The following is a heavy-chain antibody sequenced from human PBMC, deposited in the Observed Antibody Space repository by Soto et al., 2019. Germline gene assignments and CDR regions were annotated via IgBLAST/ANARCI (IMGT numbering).Heavy chain of an antibody. D-gene: IGHD5-12*01. CDR3: ARGGYSGYDSAFYYFDY. J-gene: IGHJ4*02. CDR2: IIPIFGTA. Sequence: SVKVSCKASGGTFSSYAISWVRQAPGQGLEWMGGIIPIFGTANYAQKFQGRVTITADESTSTAYMELSSLRSEDTAVYYCARGGYSGYDSAFYYFDYWGQGTLVTVSS. CDR1: GGTFSSYA. V-gene: IGHV1-69*13.